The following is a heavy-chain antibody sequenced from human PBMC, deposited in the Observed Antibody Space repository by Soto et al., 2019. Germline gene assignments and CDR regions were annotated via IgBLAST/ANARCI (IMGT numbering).Heavy chain of an antibody. V-gene: IGHV3-23*01. Sequence: EVQLLEPGEGWVQPGGSLRLSCAAPGFTCSSFFISGSRQPPGKGLNWVSGIGAIGVGTYYADPVKGRFIISRDNSKNTRYLQMNSLRAEDTAVYYCARDPNGDYLGAFDFWGQKTMVTVSS. CDR2: IGAIGVGT. D-gene: IGHD4-17*01. CDR1: GFTCSSFF. J-gene: IGHJ3*01. CDR3: ARDPNGDYLGAFDF.